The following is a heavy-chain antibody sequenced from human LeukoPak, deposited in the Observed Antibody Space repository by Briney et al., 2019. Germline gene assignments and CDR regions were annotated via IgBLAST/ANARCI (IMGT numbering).Heavy chain of an antibody. V-gene: IGHV4-39*07. CDR3: ARVVTGYSLDY. CDR2: VYYSGST. CDR1: GGSISSSSYY. Sequence: PSETLSLTCTVSGGSISSSSYYWGWIRQPPGKGLEWIGNVYYSGSTYYNPSLKSRVTISVDTSKNQFSLKLSSVTAADTAVYYCARVVTGYSLDYWGQGTLVTVSS. D-gene: IGHD3-22*01. J-gene: IGHJ4*02.